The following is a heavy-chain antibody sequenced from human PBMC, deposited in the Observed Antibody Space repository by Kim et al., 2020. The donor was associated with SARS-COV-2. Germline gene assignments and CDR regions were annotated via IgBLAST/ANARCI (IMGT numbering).Heavy chain of an antibody. CDR2: ISGTGTIT. CDR1: GFTLSLYS. CDR3: VRENYWAFDI. V-gene: IGHV3-48*04. J-gene: IGHJ3*02. Sequence: GGSLRLSCATSGFTLSLYSMNWVRQSPGKVLEWVSHISGTGTITKHADSVRGRFTISRDNAKNSLFLQMNGLRAEDTAVYYCVRENYWAFDIWGQGTMVT. D-gene: IGHD2-15*01.